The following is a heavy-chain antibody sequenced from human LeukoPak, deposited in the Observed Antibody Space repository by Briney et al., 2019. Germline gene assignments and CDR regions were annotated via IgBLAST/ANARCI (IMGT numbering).Heavy chain of an antibody. V-gene: IGHV1-2*02. CDR2: INPKSGGT. CDR1: GGTFSSYA. D-gene: IGHD4-17*01. J-gene: IGHJ4*02. CDR3: ARRGDYGDYGDY. Sequence: ASVKVSCKASGGTFSSYAISWVRQAPGQGLEWMGWINPKSGGTNSAQKFQGRVTMTRDTSISTAYMELTRLTSDDTAVYYCARRGDYGDYGDYWGQGTLVTVSS.